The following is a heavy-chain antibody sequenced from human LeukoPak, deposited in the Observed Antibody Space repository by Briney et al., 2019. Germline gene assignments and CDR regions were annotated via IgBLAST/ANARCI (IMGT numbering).Heavy chain of an antibody. J-gene: IGHJ4*02. V-gene: IGHV3-7*01. CDR2: IKHDGSEK. D-gene: IGHD3-3*01. CDR3: ATDRGWRTSGYYLYYFEY. CDR1: XFIXTNYF. Sequence: GSXXFXCXAXXFIXTNYFMSWVRQAPGKGLEWVXSIKHDGSEKYYVDSVRGRFTISRDNTMNSLYLRMSSLRAEDTAVYYCATDRGWRTSGYYLYYFEYWGQGTLVTYSS.